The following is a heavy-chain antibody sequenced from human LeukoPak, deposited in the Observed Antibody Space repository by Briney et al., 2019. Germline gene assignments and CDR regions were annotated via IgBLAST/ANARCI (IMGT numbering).Heavy chain of an antibody. V-gene: IGHV1-2*02. CDR2: INPNSGGT. CDR3: AITAAALHLPDYYYMDV. D-gene: IGHD2-2*01. Sequence: VASVKVSCKASGYTFTGYYMHWVRQAPGQGLEWMGWINPNSGGTNYAQKFQGRVTMTRDTSISTAYMELSRLRSDDTAVYYCAITAAALHLPDYYYMDVWGKGTTVTVSS. CDR1: GYTFTGYY. J-gene: IGHJ6*03.